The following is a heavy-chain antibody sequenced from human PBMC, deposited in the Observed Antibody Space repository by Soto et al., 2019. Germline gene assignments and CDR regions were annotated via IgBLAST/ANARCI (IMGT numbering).Heavy chain of an antibody. CDR1: GYTFTNYG. D-gene: IGHD3-22*01. CDR2: ISGYNGNT. Sequence: QVQLVQSGAEVKKPGASVKVSCKASGYTFTNYGINWVRQAPGQGLEWMGWISGYNGNTNYAQKLQGRVTMTTDTTTSTACGKRRTLISKVAIVYYRARAGSYYYDSSGYPLHHWGQGTLFTVAS. J-gene: IGHJ1*01. CDR3: ARAGSYYYDSSGYPLHH. V-gene: IGHV1-18*01.